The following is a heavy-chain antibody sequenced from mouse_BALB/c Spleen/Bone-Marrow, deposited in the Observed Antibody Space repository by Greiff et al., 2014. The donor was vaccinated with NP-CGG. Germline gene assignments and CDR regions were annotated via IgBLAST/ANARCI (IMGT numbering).Heavy chain of an antibody. J-gene: IGHJ4*01. V-gene: IGHV4-1*02. Sequence: VESGGSLKLSCAASGFDFSRYCMSWVRQAPGKGLEWIGEINPDSSTINYTPSQKDKFIISRDNAKSTLYLQMSKVRSEDTALYYCARPNGSPYAMDYWGQGTSVAVSS. D-gene: IGHD2-2*01. CDR2: INPDSSTI. CDR3: ARPNGSPYAMDY. CDR1: GFDFSRYC.